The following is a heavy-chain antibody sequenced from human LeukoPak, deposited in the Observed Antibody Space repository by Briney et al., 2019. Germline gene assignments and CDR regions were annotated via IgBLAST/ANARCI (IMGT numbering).Heavy chain of an antibody. Sequence: GESLKISCKGSGYSFTSYWIAWVRQMPGKGLEWMGIIYPGDSDTRYSPSFQGQVTISADKSISTAYLQWSSLKASDTAMYYCARHAELLWFGELLQPYYYYMDVWGKGTTVTVSS. CDR2: IYPGDSDT. V-gene: IGHV5-51*01. D-gene: IGHD3-10*01. J-gene: IGHJ6*03. CDR3: ARHAELLWFGELLQPYYYYMDV. CDR1: GYSFTSYW.